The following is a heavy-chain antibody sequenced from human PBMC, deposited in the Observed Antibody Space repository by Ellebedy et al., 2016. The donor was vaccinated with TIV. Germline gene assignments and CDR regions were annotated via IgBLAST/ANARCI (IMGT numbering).Heavy chain of an antibody. D-gene: IGHD4-17*01. CDR2: ISSEGSSK. CDR1: GFTFSTYA. V-gene: IGHV3-30-3*01. CDR3: ARGGLYGTSVEGFDY. J-gene: IGHJ4*02. Sequence: PGGSLRLSCAASGFTFSTYAVHWVRQAPDKGLEWVAVISSEGSSKYYADSVKGRFTMSRDNSKNTLYLQMNSLRPEETAVYYCARGGLYGTSVEGFDYWGQGTLVTVSS.